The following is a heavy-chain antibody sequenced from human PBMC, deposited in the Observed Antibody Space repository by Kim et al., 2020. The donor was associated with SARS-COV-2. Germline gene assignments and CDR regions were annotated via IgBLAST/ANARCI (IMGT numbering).Heavy chain of an antibody. CDR3: ARHSPNKRIAAREGGFDY. Sequence: SETLSLTCTVSGGSISSSSYYWGWIRQPPGKGLEWIGSIYYSGSTYYNPSLKSRVTISVDTSKNQFSLKLSSVTAADTAVYYCARHSPNKRIAAREGGFDYWGQGTLVTVSS. V-gene: IGHV4-39*01. D-gene: IGHD6-6*01. CDR1: GGSISSSSYY. J-gene: IGHJ4*02. CDR2: IYYSGST.